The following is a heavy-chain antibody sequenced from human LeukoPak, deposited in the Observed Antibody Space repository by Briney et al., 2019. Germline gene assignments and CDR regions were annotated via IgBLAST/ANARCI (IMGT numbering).Heavy chain of an antibody. CDR3: ASWGYDFWSGYYKYYFDY. CDR1: GYTFTGYY. Sequence: ASVKVSCKASGYTFTGYYMHWVRQAPGQGLEWVGWINPNSGGTNYAQKFQGRVTMTRDTSISTAYMELSRLRSDDTAVYYCASWGYDFWSGYYKYYFDYWGQGTLVTVSS. J-gene: IGHJ4*02. V-gene: IGHV1-2*02. D-gene: IGHD3-3*01. CDR2: INPNSGGT.